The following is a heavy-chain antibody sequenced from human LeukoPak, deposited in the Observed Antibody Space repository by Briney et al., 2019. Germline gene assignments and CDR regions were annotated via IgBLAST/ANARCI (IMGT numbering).Heavy chain of an antibody. V-gene: IGHV4-39*01. CDR1: GGSIFTSSYY. CDR2: VSYSGDS. Sequence: SETLSLICSVSGGSIFTSSYYWGWIRQPPGKGLEWIGNVSYSGDSYYNPSLKSRVTISVDTSENQFSLKLTSVTATDTAVYYCAAIEMAPTNYFDYWGQGMLVTVSS. J-gene: IGHJ4*02. D-gene: IGHD5-24*01. CDR3: AAIEMAPTNYFDY.